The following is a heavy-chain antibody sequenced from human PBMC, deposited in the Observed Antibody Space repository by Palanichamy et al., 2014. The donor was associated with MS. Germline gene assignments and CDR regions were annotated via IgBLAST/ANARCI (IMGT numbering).Heavy chain of an antibody. D-gene: IGHD3-10*01. CDR3: ARAIEHKQYYYGSGEWGMDV. V-gene: IGHV4-59*01. Sequence: QVQLQESGPGLVKPSETLSLTCTVSGGSISSYYWSWIRQPPGKGLEWIGYIYYSGSTNYNPSLKSRVTISVDTSKNQFSLKLSSVTAADTAVYYCARAIEHKQYYYGSGEWGMDVWGQGTTVTVSS. J-gene: IGHJ6*02. CDR1: GGSISSYY. CDR2: IYYSGST.